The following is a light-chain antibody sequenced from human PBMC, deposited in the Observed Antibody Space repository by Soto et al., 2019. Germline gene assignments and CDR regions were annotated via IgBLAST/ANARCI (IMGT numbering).Light chain of an antibody. Sequence: EIVLTQSPATLSLSPGERATLSCRASQTVSSYLLWYQQKRGQAPRLLIYDASNRATGIPARFSGSGSETDFTLTISSLEPEDFAVYYCQQRNNWPSTTFGPGTKVDIK. V-gene: IGKV3-11*01. CDR1: QTVSSY. CDR3: QQRNNWPSTT. J-gene: IGKJ3*01. CDR2: DAS.